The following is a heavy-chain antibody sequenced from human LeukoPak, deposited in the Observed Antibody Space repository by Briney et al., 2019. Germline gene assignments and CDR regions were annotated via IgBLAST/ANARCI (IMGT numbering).Heavy chain of an antibody. CDR2: INPNSGGT. CDR3: ARVAPGEDILVVVAARGFDAFDI. V-gene: IGHV1-2*02. CDR1: GYTFTDYY. D-gene: IGHD2-15*01. J-gene: IGHJ3*02. Sequence: AASVKVSCKASGYTFTDYYIHWVRQAPGQGLEWMGWINPNSGGTNYAQKLQGRVTMTTDTSTSTAYMELRSLRSDDTAVYYCARVAPGEDILVVVAARGFDAFDIWGQGTMVTVSS.